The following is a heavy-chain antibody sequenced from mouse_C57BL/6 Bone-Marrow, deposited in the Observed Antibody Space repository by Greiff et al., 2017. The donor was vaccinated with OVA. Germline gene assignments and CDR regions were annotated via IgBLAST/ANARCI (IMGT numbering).Heavy chain of an antibody. CDR1: GYTFTSYW. CDR3: AGPNRDY. D-gene: IGHD4-1*01. Sequence: QVQLQQPGTALVQPGASVKLSCKASGYTFTSYWMHWVKQSPGQGLEWIGNINSSNGGTYYTEKFKSMVTLTVDNSSSTAYMQLSSLTSEDSAVYYCAGPNRDYWGQGTTLTVSS. V-gene: IGHV1-53*01. J-gene: IGHJ2*01. CDR2: INSSNGGT.